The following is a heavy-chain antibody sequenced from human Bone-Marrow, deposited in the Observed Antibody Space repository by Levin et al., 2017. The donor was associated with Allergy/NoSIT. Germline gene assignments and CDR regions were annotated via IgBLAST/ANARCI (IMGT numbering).Heavy chain of an antibody. Sequence: PSETLSLTCAVYGGSFSGYYWSWIRQPPGKGLEWIGEINHSGSTNYNPSLKSRVTISVDTSKNQFSLKLSSVTAADTAVYYCARALHPDWFDPWGQGTLVTVSS. CDR2: INHSGST. J-gene: IGHJ5*02. CDR1: GGSFSGYY. V-gene: IGHV4-34*01. CDR3: ARALHPDWFDP.